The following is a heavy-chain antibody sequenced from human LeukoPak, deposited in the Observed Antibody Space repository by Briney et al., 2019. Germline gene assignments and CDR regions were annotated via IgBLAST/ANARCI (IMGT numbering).Heavy chain of an antibody. CDR2: ISSSGSSI. Sequence: GGSLRLSCAASGFTFSDYYMSWIRQAPGKGLEWVSYISSSGSSIYYADSVKGRFTISRDNAKNSLYLQMNSLRAEDTAVYYCAREAWSGYYWFDYWGQGTLVTVSS. V-gene: IGHV3-11*04. D-gene: IGHD3-3*01. CDR1: GFTFSDYY. CDR3: AREAWSGYYWFDY. J-gene: IGHJ4*02.